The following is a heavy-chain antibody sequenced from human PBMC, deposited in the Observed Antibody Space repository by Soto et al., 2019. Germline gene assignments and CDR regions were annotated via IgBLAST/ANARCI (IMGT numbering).Heavy chain of an antibody. V-gene: IGHV1-2*02. CDR1: GYTFTGYY. J-gene: IGHJ6*02. D-gene: IGHD4-17*01. Sequence: GASVKVSFKASGYTFTGYYMHWVRQAPGQGLEWMGWINPNSGGTNYAQKFQGRVTMTRDTSISTAYMELSRLRSDDTAVYYCASSLRNYYYYGMDVWGQGTTVTVSS. CDR3: ASSLRNYYYYGMDV. CDR2: INPNSGGT.